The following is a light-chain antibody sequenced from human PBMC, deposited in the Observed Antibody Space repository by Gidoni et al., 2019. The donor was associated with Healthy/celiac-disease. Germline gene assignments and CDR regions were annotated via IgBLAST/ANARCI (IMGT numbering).Light chain of an antibody. J-gene: IGKJ4*01. Sequence: EMVFTQSPVTLSLSPGERATLSCRASQSVSSSYLAWYQQKPGQAPRLLIYGASSRATGIPDRFSGSGSGTDFTLTISRLEPEDFAVYYCQQYGSSPGLTFGGGTKVEIK. V-gene: IGKV3-20*01. CDR1: QSVSSSY. CDR2: GAS. CDR3: QQYGSSPGLT.